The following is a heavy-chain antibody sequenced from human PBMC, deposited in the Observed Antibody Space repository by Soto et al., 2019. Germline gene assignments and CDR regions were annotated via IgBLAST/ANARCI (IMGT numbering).Heavy chain of an antibody. CDR1: GGAFSTYT. V-gene: IGHV1-69*01. CDR3: ARERNRPTSCFDY. J-gene: IGHJ4*02. CDR2: IVPFVGTT. Sequence: QLQLVQSGTEVKKPASSVNVSCKASGGAFSTYTFTWVRQAPGQGLEWMGGIVPFVGTTTYAQKFQGRLTLTADESTTTAYMVLNSLTSEDTAVYYCARERNRPTSCFDYWGQGTLVIVSS.